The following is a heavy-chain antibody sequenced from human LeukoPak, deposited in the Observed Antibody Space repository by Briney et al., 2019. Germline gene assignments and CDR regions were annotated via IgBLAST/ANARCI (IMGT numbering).Heavy chain of an antibody. V-gene: IGHV3-21*01. D-gene: IGHD3-3*01. CDR1: GFTFSSYS. CDR2: ISSSSSYI. J-gene: IGHJ4*02. Sequence: GGSLRLSCAASGFTFSSYSMNWVRQAPGKGLEWVSSISSSSSYIYYADSVKGRFTISRDNAKNSLYLQMNSLRAEDTAVYYCARGGIRFLEWLLSLRWGQGTLVTVSS. CDR3: ARGGIRFLEWLLSLR.